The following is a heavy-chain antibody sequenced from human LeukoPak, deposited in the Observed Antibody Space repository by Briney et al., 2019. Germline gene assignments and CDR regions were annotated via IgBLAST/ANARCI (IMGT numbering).Heavy chain of an antibody. J-gene: IGHJ6*02. CDR2: IWYDGSNK. CDR3: ARDGGYSGYGSYYYYYGMDV. CDR1: GFTFSSYA. Sequence: PGGSLRLSCAASGFTFSSYAMHWVRQAPGKGLEWVAVIWYDGSNKYYADSVKGRFTISRDNSKNTLYLQMNSLRAEDTAVYYCARDGGYSGYGSYYYYYGMDVWGQGTTVTVSS. D-gene: IGHD5-12*01. V-gene: IGHV3-33*08.